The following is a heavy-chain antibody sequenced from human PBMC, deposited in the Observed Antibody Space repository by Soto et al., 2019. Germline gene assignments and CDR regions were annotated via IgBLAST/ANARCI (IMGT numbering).Heavy chain of an antibody. CDR1: GFTFSSYS. Sequence: PGGSLRLSCAASGFTFSSYSMNWVRQAPGKGLEWVSSISSSSSYIYYADSVKGRFTISRDNAKNSLYLQMNSLRAEDTAVYYCARAASGDDYFDYWGQGTLVTVSS. V-gene: IGHV3-21*01. J-gene: IGHJ4*02. D-gene: IGHD5-12*01. CDR2: ISSSSSYI. CDR3: ARAASGDDYFDY.